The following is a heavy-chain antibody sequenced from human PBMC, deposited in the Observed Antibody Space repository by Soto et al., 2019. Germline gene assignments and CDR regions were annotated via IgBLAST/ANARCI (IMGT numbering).Heavy chain of an antibody. J-gene: IGHJ4*02. Sequence: SETLSLTCTVSGGSISSSSYYWGWIRQPPGKGLEWIGSIYYSGSTYYNPSLKSRVTISVDTSKNQFSLKLSSVTAADTAVYYCARDADYDFRSGSPIGWGQGTLVTVSS. V-gene: IGHV4-39*02. D-gene: IGHD3-3*01. CDR1: GGSISSSSYY. CDR2: IYYSGST. CDR3: ARDADYDFRSGSPIG.